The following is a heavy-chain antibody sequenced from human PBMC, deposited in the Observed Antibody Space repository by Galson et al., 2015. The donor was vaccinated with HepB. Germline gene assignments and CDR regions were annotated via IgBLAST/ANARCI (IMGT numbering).Heavy chain of an antibody. Sequence: SLRLSCAASGFTFSNYAMNWVRQAPGTGLEWVASIDSSTTYISYADSVRGRFTISGDNAKNSLYLQMNSLRAEDTAVYYCARVGNDYDSSAYPFDYWGQGTLVTVSS. D-gene: IGHD3-22*01. J-gene: IGHJ4*02. CDR2: IDSSTTYI. CDR1: GFTFSNYA. CDR3: ARVGNDYDSSAYPFDY. V-gene: IGHV3-21*01.